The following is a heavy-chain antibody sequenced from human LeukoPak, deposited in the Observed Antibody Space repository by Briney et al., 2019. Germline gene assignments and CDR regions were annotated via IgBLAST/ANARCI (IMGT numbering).Heavy chain of an antibody. D-gene: IGHD6-13*01. V-gene: IGHV1-18*01. CDR3: ARGLSAAAGPNFDY. CDR2: ISAYNGNT. J-gene: IGHJ4*02. CDR1: GYTFTGYG. Sequence: ASVEVSCKASGYTFTGYGISWVRQAPGQGLEWMGWISAYNGNTNYAQKLQGRVTMTRNTSISTAYMELSSLRSEDTAVYYCARGLSAAAGPNFDYWGQGTLVTVSS.